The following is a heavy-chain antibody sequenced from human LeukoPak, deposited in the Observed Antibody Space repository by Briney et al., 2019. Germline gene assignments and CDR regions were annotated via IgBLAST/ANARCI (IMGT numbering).Heavy chain of an antibody. J-gene: IGHJ6*02. CDR3: ARDWGDTAMVETPDDYYYYGMDV. CDR2: ISAYNGNT. V-gene: IGHV1-18*01. Sequence: ASVKVSCKASGGTFSSYAISWVRQAPGQGLEWMGWISAYNGNTNYVQKFQGRVTMTTDTSTSTAYMELRSLRSDDTAVYYCARDWGDTAMVETPDDYYYYGMDVWGQGTTVTVSS. CDR1: GGTFSSYA. D-gene: IGHD5-18*01.